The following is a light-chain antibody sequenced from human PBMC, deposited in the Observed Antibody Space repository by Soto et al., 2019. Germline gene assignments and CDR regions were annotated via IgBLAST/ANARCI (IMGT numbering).Light chain of an antibody. CDR3: QKSDSIPIT. CDR1: QGISSY. V-gene: IGKV1-9*01. Sequence: IQLTQSPSSLSASVGDRVTITCRASQGISSYLGWYQKKPGKAHNLLIYDASTLHSGVPSRFSGGGSGTDFTLAISSLQPEEFATYYCQKSDSIPITVGQGTRLEIK. CDR2: DAS. J-gene: IGKJ5*01.